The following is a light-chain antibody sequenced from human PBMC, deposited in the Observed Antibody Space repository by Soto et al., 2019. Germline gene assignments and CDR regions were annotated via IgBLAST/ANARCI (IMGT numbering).Light chain of an antibody. Sequence: EIVLTQSPGTLSLSPGERATLSCGASQSVSNNYLAWYQQKPGQAPRLLIYGASNRATGIPDRFSGSGSGTDFTLTISRLEPEVLAVYYCQQYGSSGTSGQGTKVDIK. V-gene: IGKV3-20*01. CDR1: QSVSNNY. CDR2: GAS. J-gene: IGKJ1*01. CDR3: QQYGSSGT.